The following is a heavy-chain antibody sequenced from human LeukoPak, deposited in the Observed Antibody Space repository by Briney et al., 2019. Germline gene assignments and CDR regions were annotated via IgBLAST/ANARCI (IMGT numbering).Heavy chain of an antibody. CDR3: ARYPWFGDRDNAFDI. CDR1: GFTFSSYS. Sequence: GGSLRLSCAASGFTFSSYSMIWGRKAPWKGLELVSSISSSSSYIYYSDSVKARFTISTDNAKTSLYLQMHSLRAEDTAVYYCARYPWFGDRDNAFDIWGQGTMVTVSS. J-gene: IGHJ3*02. V-gene: IGHV3-21*01. CDR2: ISSSSSYI. D-gene: IGHD3-10*01.